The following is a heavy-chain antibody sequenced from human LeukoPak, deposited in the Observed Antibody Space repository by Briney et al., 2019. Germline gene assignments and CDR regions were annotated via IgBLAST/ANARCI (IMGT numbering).Heavy chain of an antibody. J-gene: IGHJ4*02. CDR2: IKQDGSEK. CDR3: ARLPLRYFDWSPYYFDY. Sequence: PGGSLRLSCAASGFTFSSYWMSWVHQAPGKGLEWVANIKQDGSEKYYVDSVKGRFTISRDNAKNSLYLQMNSLRAEDTAVYYCARLPLRYFDWSPYYFDYWGQGTLVTVSS. CDR1: GFTFSSYW. V-gene: IGHV3-7*01. D-gene: IGHD3-9*01.